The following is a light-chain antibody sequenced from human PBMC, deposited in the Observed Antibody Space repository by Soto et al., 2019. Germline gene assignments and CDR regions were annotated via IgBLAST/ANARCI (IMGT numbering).Light chain of an antibody. CDR1: QNVTTW. CDR3: QQYNSYSWA. V-gene: IGKV1-5*01. J-gene: IGKJ1*01. CDR2: DVS. Sequence: IHITHGPSTQSATVANTFTMTSLASQNVTTWLAWYQHKPGKAPKLLLYDVSNLESGVPSRFSGSGSGTEFTLTISSLQSDDFATYFCQQYNSYSWAFGQGTKVDIK.